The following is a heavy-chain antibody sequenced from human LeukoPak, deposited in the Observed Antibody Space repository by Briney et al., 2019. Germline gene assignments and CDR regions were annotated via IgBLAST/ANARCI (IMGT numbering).Heavy chain of an antibody. Sequence: PGGSLRLSCAASGFTFINYAMTWVRQAPGKGLEWVSTIVGSGDSTYYADFVMGRFTISRDNSKNTLHLQMSSLRAEDSAVYYCAKDRRNDYTQGLDYWGQGTLVTVSS. CDR2: IVGSGDST. CDR3: AKDRRNDYTQGLDY. CDR1: GFTFINYA. V-gene: IGHV3-23*01. J-gene: IGHJ4*02. D-gene: IGHD4-11*01.